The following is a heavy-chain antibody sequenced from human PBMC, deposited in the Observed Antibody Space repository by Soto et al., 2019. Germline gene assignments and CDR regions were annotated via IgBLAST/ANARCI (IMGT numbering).Heavy chain of an antibody. CDR3: ARVKEARGVIPDYYYMDV. CDR2: ITPFNGNT. CDR1: GYTFTYRY. D-gene: IGHD3-10*01. V-gene: IGHV1-45*02. J-gene: IGHJ6*03. Sequence: SVKVSCKASGYTFTYRYLHWVRQAPGQALEWMGWITPFNGNTNYAQKLQGRVTMTRDTSMSTAYMELRSLRSEDTAVYYCARVKEARGVIPDYYYMDVWGKGTTVTVSS.